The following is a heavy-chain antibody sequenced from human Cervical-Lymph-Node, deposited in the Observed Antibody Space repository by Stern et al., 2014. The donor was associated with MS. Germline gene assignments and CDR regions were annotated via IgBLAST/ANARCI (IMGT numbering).Heavy chain of an antibody. CDR3: ANDLDSSGYYYAIDY. V-gene: IGHV3-9*01. J-gene: IGHJ4*02. CDR1: GFKFDDYA. Sequence: EVQLVESGGGLVQPGRSLRLSCAASGFKFDDYAMHWVRPAPGKGLEWVSGISGNSGSKDYADSVKGRFIISRDNAKNSLYLQMNSLRAEDTALYYCANDLDSSGYYYAIDYWGQGTLVTVSS. CDR2: ISGNSGSK. D-gene: IGHD3-22*01.